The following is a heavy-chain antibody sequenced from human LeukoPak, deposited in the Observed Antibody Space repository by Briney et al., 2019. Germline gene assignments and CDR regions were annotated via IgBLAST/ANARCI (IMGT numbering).Heavy chain of an antibody. CDR2: LYSGGAT. D-gene: IGHD6-13*01. CDR1: GFIVSNNY. Sequence: GGSLRLSCAASGFIVSNNYMSWVRQAPGKGLEWVAMLYSGGATFYAASVKGRFTISRDNSKNTLNLQMNNLRAEDTAVYYCAREKAASEFDYWGQGTLVTVSS. J-gene: IGHJ4*02. V-gene: IGHV3-53*01. CDR3: AREKAASEFDY.